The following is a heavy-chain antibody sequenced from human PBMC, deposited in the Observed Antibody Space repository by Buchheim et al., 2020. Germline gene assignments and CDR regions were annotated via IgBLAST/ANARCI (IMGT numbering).Heavy chain of an antibody. V-gene: IGHV3-33*06. Sequence: QAQLVASGGGVVQPGGSLRLSCAASGFALSSYGIHWVRQAPGKGLEWVTGIWFDGRDQYYADSVKGRFTISRDNSRNILYLQMNSLRAEDTAVYFCAKDDSSSWCCFDFWGQGTL. D-gene: IGHD6-13*01. CDR3: AKDDSSSWCCFDF. CDR2: IWFDGRDQ. CDR1: GFALSSYG. J-gene: IGHJ4*02.